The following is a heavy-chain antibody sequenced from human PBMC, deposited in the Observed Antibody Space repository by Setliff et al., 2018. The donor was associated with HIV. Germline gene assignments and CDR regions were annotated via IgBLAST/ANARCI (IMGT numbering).Heavy chain of an antibody. V-gene: IGHV3-11*03. CDR3: ARIKRGRGYGYYEDY. CDR1: GFTFRDYY. D-gene: IGHD3-22*01. CDR2: ISGTSSDT. Sequence: RLSCAAAGFTFRDYYMSWIRQVPGKGLEWLSYISGTSSDTDYADSVKGRFTISRDNAKTSLYLQMNSLRAEDTAVYYCARIKRGRGYGYYEDYWGQGILVTVSS. J-gene: IGHJ4*02.